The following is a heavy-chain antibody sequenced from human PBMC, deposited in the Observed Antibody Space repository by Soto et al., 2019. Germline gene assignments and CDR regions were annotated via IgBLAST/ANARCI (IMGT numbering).Heavy chain of an antibody. CDR3: ARDGRGYSYGFQDYYGMDV. CDR1: GFTFSSYW. D-gene: IGHD5-18*01. V-gene: IGHV3-7*03. J-gene: IGHJ6*02. CDR2: IKQDGSEK. Sequence: EVQLVESGGGLVQPGGSLRLSCAASGFTFSSYWMSWVRQAPGKGLEWVANIKQDGSEKYYVDSVKGRFTISRDNAKNSLYLQMNSLRAEDTAVYYCARDGRGYSYGFQDYYGMDVWAKGPRSPSP.